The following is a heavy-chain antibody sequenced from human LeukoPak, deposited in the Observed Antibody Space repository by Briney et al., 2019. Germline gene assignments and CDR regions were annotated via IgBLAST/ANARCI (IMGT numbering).Heavy chain of an antibody. CDR3: ATPTPGYCSSTSCHEDWG. J-gene: IGHJ4*02. CDR2: ISGSGGST. D-gene: IGHD2-2*01. Sequence: GGSLRLSCAASGFTFSSYAMSWVRQAPGKGLEWVSAISGSGGSTYYADSVKGRFTISRDNSKNTLYLQMNSLRAEDTAVYYCATPTPGYCSSTSCHEDWGWGQGTLVTVSS. V-gene: IGHV3-23*01. CDR1: GFTFSSYA.